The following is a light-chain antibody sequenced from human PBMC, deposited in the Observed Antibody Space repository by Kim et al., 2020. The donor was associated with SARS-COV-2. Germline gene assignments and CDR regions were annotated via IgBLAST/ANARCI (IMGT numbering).Light chain of an antibody. V-gene: IGLV2-11*01. Sequence: QSVSISCTGTSRDIGGYNYVSWYQLHPGKAPKLVIYDVTRRPSGVPDRFSASKSGNTASLTISGLQSEDEADYYCSAWDSSLRVWVFGGGTQLTVL. J-gene: IGLJ3*02. CDR2: DVT. CDR3: SAWDSSLRVWV. CDR1: SRDIGGYNY.